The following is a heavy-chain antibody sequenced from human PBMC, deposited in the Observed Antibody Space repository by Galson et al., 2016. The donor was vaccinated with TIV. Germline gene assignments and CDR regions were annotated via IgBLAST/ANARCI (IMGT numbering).Heavy chain of an antibody. Sequence: SETLSLTCTVSGGSTSSYYWTWIRQPPGKGLEWIGYIYHTGNTIYNPSLKSRVAISLDTSKNQFSLKLSSVTAADTALYYCARGGSADYDWGRAHFDYWGQGTLVTVSS. D-gene: IGHD3-16*01. J-gene: IGHJ4*02. CDR1: GGSTSSYY. CDR2: IYHTGNT. CDR3: ARGGSADYDWGRAHFDY. V-gene: IGHV4-59*12.